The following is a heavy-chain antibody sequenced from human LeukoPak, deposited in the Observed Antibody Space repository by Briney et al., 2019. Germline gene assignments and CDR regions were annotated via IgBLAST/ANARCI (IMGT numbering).Heavy chain of an antibody. V-gene: IGHV4-4*02. D-gene: IGHD3-22*01. CDR3: ASLSYYDSSGYSRTFDY. Sequence: RSETLSLTCAVSGGSISSSNWWSWVRQPPGKGLEWIGEIYHSGSTNYNPSPKSRVTISVDKSKNQFSLKLSSVTAADTAVYYCASLSYYDSSGYSRTFDYWGQGTLVTVSS. J-gene: IGHJ4*02. CDR1: GGSISSSNW. CDR2: IYHSGST.